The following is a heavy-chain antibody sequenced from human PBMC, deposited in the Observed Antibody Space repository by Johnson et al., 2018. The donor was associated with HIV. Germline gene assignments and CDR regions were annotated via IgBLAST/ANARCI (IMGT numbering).Heavy chain of an antibody. CDR2: IKTKSDGGTT. CDR1: AFTFSDAW. D-gene: IGHD6-19*01. J-gene: IGHJ3*02. CDR3: TTSRNRLWSSSGWTNFWAFDI. Sequence: VQLMESGGGLVKPGGSLRLSCAASAFTFSDAWMSWVRQAPGKGLEWVGRIKTKSDGGTTDYAAPVKGRFSISRDDSKNTLYLQMNSLRTEDTAVYYCTTSRNRLWSSSGWTNFWAFDIWGPGTLVTVSS. V-gene: IGHV3-15*01.